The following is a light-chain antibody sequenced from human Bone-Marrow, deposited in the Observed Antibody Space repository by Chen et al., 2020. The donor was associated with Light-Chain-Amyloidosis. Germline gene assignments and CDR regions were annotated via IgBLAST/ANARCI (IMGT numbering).Light chain of an antibody. V-gene: IGLV3-21*02. Sequence: SSVLTQPSSVSVAPGQTATSACGGNNIGSTSVLWYQQTPGQATLLVVYDVSDRPSGIPERVSGSNSGNTATLTISRVEAGDEADYYCQVWDRSSDRPVFGGGTKLTVL. J-gene: IGLJ3*02. CDR3: QVWDRSSDRPV. CDR1: NIGSTS. CDR2: DVS.